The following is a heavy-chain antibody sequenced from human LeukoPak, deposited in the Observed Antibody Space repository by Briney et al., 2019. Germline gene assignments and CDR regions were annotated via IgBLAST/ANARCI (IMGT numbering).Heavy chain of an antibody. J-gene: IGHJ6*02. D-gene: IGHD6-25*01. CDR2: IYSSGTT. CDR1: GGSISNYY. V-gene: IGHV4-4*07. Sequence: SETLSLTCNVSGGSISNYYWTWIRQPAGKGLEWIGRIYSSGTTTYNPSLKSRVAMSVDTSRNQFSLKLNSVTAADTAVYYCARVAPIAAAGSSYYYAMDVWGQGTTVTVSS. CDR3: ARVAPIAAAGSSYYYAMDV.